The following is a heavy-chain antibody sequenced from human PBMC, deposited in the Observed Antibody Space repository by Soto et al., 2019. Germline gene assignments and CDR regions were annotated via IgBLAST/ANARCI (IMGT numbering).Heavy chain of an antibody. V-gene: IGHV4-4*07. CDR1: GGSISSYY. J-gene: IGHJ4*02. CDR2: IHTGGTT. CDR3: ARISGGPIR. Sequence: PSETLSLTCTVSGGSISSYYWSWIRQPPGKGLEWIGRIHTGGTTNYKPSLRSRVTMSVDTSKNQFSLKLTSVTAADTAVYYCARISGGPIRWGQGTLVTVSS.